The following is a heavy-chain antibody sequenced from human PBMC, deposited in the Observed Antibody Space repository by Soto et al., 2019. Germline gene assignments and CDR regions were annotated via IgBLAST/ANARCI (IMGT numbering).Heavy chain of an antibody. V-gene: IGHV1-46*01. D-gene: IGHD3-10*01. CDR1: GYTFTSYY. J-gene: IGHJ4*02. CDR2: INPSGGSR. CDR3: ARADSGTPFDY. Sequence: QVQLVQSGAEVKKPGASVKVSCKASGYTFTSYYMHWVRQAPGQGLEWMAIINPSGGSRSYAQKFQGRVTVTRDTSTSTVYMDLSSLRSEDTAVYSCARADSGTPFDYWGQGTQVTVSS.